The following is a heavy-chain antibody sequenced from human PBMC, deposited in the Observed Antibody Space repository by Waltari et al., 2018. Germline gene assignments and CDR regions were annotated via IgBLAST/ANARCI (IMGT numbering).Heavy chain of an antibody. Sequence: QVQLVESGGGVVQPARSLRLSCAASGFTFSSYGMHLVRPAPGKGREWGAVIWYDGSNKYYEDSVKGRFTISRDNSKNTLYLQMNSLRAEDTAVYYCARDGGWELPVGIDYWGQGTLVTVSS. CDR1: GFTFSSYG. V-gene: IGHV3-33*01. CDR3: ARDGGWELPVGIDY. CDR2: IWYDGSNK. J-gene: IGHJ4*02. D-gene: IGHD1-26*01.